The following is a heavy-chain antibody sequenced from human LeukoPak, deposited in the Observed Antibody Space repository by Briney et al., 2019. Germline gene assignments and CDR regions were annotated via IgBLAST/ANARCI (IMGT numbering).Heavy chain of an antibody. CDR3: ARVIRGISNNFDY. J-gene: IGHJ4*02. Sequence: GGSLRLSCAASGFTFSSYEMNWVRQAPGKGLEWVSYISVSGSTIYYADSVKGRFTISRDNAKNSLYLQMNSLRTEDTAVYFCARVIRGISNNFDYWGQGTLVTVSS. CDR1: GFTFSSYE. D-gene: IGHD3-10*01. CDR2: ISVSGSTI. V-gene: IGHV3-48*03.